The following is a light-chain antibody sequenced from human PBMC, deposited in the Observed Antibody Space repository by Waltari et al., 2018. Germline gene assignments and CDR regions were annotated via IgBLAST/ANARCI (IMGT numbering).Light chain of an antibody. CDR2: RAS. J-gene: IGKJ5*01. Sequence: EIVLTQSPGTLSLSPGEGATLSCRASQSVSSSYLAWYRQKPGQAPSLLIYRASTRASGIPDRFTGSGSGTEFTLTISRLEPEDFAVYYCLQYGGSPSTFGQGTRLEIK. CDR3: LQYGGSPST. CDR1: QSVSSSY. V-gene: IGKV3-20*01.